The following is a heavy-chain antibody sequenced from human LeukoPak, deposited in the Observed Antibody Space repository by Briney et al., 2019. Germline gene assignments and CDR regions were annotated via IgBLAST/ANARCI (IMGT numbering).Heavy chain of an antibody. J-gene: IGHJ4*02. D-gene: IGHD3-10*01. CDR1: GGSISSSSYY. CDR3: ARGGYGELFDY. Sequence: PSETLSLTCTVSGGSISSSSYYWGWIRQPPGKGLEWIGSIYYSGSTYYNPSLKSRVTISVDTSKNQFSLKLSSVTAADTAVYYCARGGYGELFDYWGQGTLVTVSS. V-gene: IGHV4-39*07. CDR2: IYYSGST.